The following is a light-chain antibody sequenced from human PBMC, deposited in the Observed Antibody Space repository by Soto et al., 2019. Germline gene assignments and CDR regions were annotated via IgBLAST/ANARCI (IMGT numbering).Light chain of an antibody. CDR2: GAS. CDR1: QSINNN. J-gene: IGKJ1*01. CDR3: QQCNDWPWT. V-gene: IGKV3-15*01. Sequence: EIVMTQSPATLSVSPGERATLSCRASQSINNNLAWYQQKPGQAPRLLIHGASTRATGIPARISGSGSGTEFTLTISSLQSEDFAVYYCQQCNDWPWTFGRGTEVEIK.